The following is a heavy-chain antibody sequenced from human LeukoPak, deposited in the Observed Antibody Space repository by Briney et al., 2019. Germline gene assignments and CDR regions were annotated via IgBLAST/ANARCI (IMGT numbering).Heavy chain of an antibody. CDR3: ARGASSGSYYTDYFDY. J-gene: IGHJ4*01. CDR2: INSDGIST. Sequence: GGSLRLPCAASGFTFSWYWMHWVRQAPGKGLVWVSRINSDGISTSYADSVKGRFTISRDNAKNTLYLQMNSLRAEDTAVYYCARGASSGSYYTDYFDYWGHGTLVTVSS. D-gene: IGHD1-26*01. V-gene: IGHV3-74*01. CDR1: GFTFSWYW.